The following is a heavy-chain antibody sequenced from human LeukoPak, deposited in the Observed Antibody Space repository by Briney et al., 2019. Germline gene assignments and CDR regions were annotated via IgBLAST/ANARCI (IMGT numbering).Heavy chain of an antibody. D-gene: IGHD5-18*01. Sequence: ASVKVPCKASGYIFTDYYMHWVRQAPGQRLEWLGWINPKSGGTNYPQRFQGSVTMTRDTSISTAYLELRRLRSDDTAVYYCARGDTTMRYPMDVWGKGTTVTVSS. CDR1: GYIFTDYY. J-gene: IGHJ6*04. V-gene: IGHV1-2*02. CDR3: ARGDTTMRYPMDV. CDR2: INPKSGGT.